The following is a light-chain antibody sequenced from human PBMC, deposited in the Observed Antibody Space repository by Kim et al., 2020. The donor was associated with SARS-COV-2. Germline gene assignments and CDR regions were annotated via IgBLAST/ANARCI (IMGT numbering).Light chain of an antibody. CDR1: QSVSSHY. V-gene: IGKV3-20*01. J-gene: IGKJ2*02. CDR2: GAS. CDR3: QQYGSSPST. Sequence: EIVLTQSPGTLSLSPGEGATLSCRASQSVSSHYLAWYQQKVGQSPRLLIYGASSRATGIPDRFSGSGSGTEFTLTISRLEPEEFAVYYCQQYGSSPSTFGRGTKREI.